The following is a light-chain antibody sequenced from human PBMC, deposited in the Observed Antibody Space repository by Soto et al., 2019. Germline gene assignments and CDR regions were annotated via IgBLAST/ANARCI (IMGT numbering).Light chain of an antibody. CDR3: CSYTSSSTVL. Sequence: QSALTQPASVSGSPRQSITISCTGTSSDIGVYVFVSWYQQHPAKAPKLSIYDVSYRPSGVSDRFSGSKSGNTASLTSSGLQAEDEADYYCCSYTSSSTVLLGGGTKLTVL. CDR1: SSDIGVYVF. J-gene: IGLJ2*01. V-gene: IGLV2-14*01. CDR2: DVS.